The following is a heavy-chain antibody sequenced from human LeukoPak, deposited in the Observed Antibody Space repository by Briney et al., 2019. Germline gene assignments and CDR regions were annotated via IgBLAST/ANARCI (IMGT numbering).Heavy chain of an antibody. V-gene: IGHV4-59*01. CDR3: ARGTGGSGSYYYYYYYMDV. CDR2: IYYSGST. J-gene: IGHJ6*03. Sequence: SETLSLTCTVSGGSISSYYWSWIRQPPGKGLEWIGYIYYSGSTNYNPSLKSRVTISVDTSKNQFSLKLSSVTAADTAVYYCARGTGGSGSYYYYYYYMDVWGKGTTATVSS. D-gene: IGHD3-10*01. CDR1: GGSISSYY.